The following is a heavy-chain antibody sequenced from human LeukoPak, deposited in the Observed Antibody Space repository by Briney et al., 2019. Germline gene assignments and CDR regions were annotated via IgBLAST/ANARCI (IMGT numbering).Heavy chain of an antibody. CDR2: ISSSSSTI. CDR3: ARDVLGIGFDY. D-gene: IGHD2-8*02. CDR1: GFTFSSYS. J-gene: IGHJ4*02. V-gene: IGHV3-48*01. Sequence: GGSLRLSCAASGFTFSSYSMNWVRQAPGKGLEWVSYISSSSSTIYYADSVKGRITISRDNAKNSLYLQMNSLRAEDTAVYYCARDVLGIGFDYWGQGTLVTVSS.